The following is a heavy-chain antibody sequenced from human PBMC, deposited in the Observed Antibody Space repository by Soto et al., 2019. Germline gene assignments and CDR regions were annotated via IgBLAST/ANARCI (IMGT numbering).Heavy chain of an antibody. D-gene: IGHD2-2*01. CDR2: IYPYDSDT. CDR3: ARHLVGSTRGNFDY. Sequence: GESLKISCKTSEYSFTSYWIGWVRQMPGKGMEWMGNIYPYDSDTRYSPSFQGQVTISADTSITTAYLQWSGLRASDTAMYFCARHLVGSTRGNFDYWGQGTLVTV. V-gene: IGHV5-51*01. J-gene: IGHJ4*01. CDR1: EYSFTSYW.